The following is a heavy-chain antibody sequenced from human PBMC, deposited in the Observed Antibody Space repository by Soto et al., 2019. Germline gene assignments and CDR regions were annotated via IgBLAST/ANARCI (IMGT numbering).Heavy chain of an antibody. CDR3: ARLLAIFGVVIRMDV. Sequence: QLQLQESGPGLVKPSETLSLTCTVSGGSISSSSYYWGWIRQPPGKGLEWIGTIYSSGSTYYNPSLKSRVTISVDTSKNQFSLKLTSVTAADTAVCYCARLLAIFGVVIRMDVWGQGTTVTVSS. V-gene: IGHV4-39*01. J-gene: IGHJ6*02. CDR2: IYSSGST. CDR1: GGSISSSSYY. D-gene: IGHD3-3*01.